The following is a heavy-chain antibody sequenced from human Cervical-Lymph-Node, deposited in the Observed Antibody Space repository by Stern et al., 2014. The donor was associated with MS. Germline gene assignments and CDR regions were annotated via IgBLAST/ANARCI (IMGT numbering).Heavy chain of an antibody. Sequence: DQLVESGAEVKKPGASVKVSCKVSGYTLTELSMHWVRQAPGKGLEWMGGFDPEDGETIYAQKFQGRVTLTEDTSTDTAYMELSSLRSEDTAVYYCATGPSSSSWYTADYGGQGTLVTVSS. D-gene: IGHD6-13*01. CDR1: GYTLTELS. V-gene: IGHV1-24*01. J-gene: IGHJ4*02. CDR3: ATGPSSSSWYTADY. CDR2: FDPEDGET.